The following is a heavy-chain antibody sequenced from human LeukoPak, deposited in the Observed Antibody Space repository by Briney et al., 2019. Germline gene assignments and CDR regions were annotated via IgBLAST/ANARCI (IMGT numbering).Heavy chain of an antibody. CDR2: ISSSSSYI. J-gene: IGHJ5*02. D-gene: IGHD6-13*01. V-gene: IGHV3-21*01. CDR3: ARYPGYSSSSFWFDP. CDR1: GFTFSSYS. Sequence: GGSLRLSCAASGFTFSSYSMNWVRQAPGKGLEWVSSISSSSSYIYYADSVKGRFTISRDNAKNSLYLQMNSLRAEDTAVYYCARYPGYSSSSFWFDPWGQGTLVTVSS.